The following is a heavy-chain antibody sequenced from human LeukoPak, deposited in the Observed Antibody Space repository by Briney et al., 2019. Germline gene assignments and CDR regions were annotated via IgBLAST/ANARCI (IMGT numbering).Heavy chain of an antibody. D-gene: IGHD6-13*01. CDR3: ARDIRYSSSWRFDY. CDR1: GFTFSXXX. J-gene: IGHJ4*02. CDR2: XSFDXXXX. Sequence: GRSLRLXXAASGFTFSXXXXXXVXQXXXXXXXXXXXXSFDXXXXXXXDXXXXXXTXSRDNSKNTLYLQVNSLRAEXTAVYYCARDIRYSSSWRFDYWGQGTLVTVSS. V-gene: IGHV3-30*01.